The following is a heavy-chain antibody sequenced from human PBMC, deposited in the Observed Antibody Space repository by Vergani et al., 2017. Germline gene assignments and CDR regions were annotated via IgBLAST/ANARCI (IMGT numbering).Heavy chain of an antibody. Sequence: QVQLVESGGGLVKPGGSLRLSCAASGFTFSDYYMSWIRQAPGKGLEWVSYISSSSSYTNYADSVKGRFTISRDNAKNSLYLQMNSLRAEDTAVYYCARDTAAGVYDYGMDVWGQGTTVTVSS. V-gene: IGHV3-11*05. CDR3: ARDTAAGVYDYGMDV. D-gene: IGHD6-13*01. CDR2: ISSSSSYT. CDR1: GFTFSDYY. J-gene: IGHJ6*02.